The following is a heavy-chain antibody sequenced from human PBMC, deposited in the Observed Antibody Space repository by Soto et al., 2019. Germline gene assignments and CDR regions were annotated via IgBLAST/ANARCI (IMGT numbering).Heavy chain of an antibody. CDR3: MTGPAVAWT. J-gene: IGHJ5*02. Sequence: EVQLVESGGGLVKPGGSLRLSCAASGYTFSHGWMNWVRQAPGKGLEWVGRIKSISDGGTAEYAAPVNGRFSISRDDSKKTMYLEMNSLKTEDTGVYFCMTGPAVAWTWGQGTLVIVSS. CDR2: IKSISDGGTA. CDR1: GYTFSHGW. D-gene: IGHD6-19*01. V-gene: IGHV3-15*07.